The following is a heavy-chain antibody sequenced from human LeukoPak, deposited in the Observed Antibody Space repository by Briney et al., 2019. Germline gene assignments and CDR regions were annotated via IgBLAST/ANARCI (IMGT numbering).Heavy chain of an antibody. J-gene: IGHJ3*02. Sequence: SETLSLTCIVSGGSISSYYWSWIRQPPGKGLEWIGYIHYSGSTNYSPSLKSRVTISVDTSKNQFSLKLSSVTAADTAVYYCARPVDTAMRAARDNAFDIWGQGTMVTVSS. CDR1: GGSISSYY. V-gene: IGHV4-59*08. CDR3: ARPVDTAMRAARDNAFDI. D-gene: IGHD5-18*01. CDR2: IHYSGST.